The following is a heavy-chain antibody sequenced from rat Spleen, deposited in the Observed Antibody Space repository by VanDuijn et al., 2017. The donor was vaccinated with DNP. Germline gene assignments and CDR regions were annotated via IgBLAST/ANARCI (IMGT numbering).Heavy chain of an antibody. V-gene: IGHV5-22*01. CDR3: ARWNSGHFDY. J-gene: IGHJ2*01. CDR1: GFTFSDYY. D-gene: IGHD4-3*01. Sequence: EVRLVESGGGLVQPGRSLKLSCAASGFTFSDYYMAWVRQAPKKGLEWVASISYEGSGTYYGDSVKGRFTISRDNAKSTLYLQMNSLRSEDMATYYCARWNSGHFDYWGQGVMVTVSS. CDR2: ISYEGSGT.